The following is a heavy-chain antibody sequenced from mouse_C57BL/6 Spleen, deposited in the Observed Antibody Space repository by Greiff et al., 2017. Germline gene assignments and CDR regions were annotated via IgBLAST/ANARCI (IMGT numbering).Heavy chain of an antibody. V-gene: IGHV5-9-1*02. CDR3: TREPVVATYSMDY. D-gene: IGHD1-1*01. J-gene: IGHJ4*01. Sequence: DVHLVESGEGLVKPGGSLQLSCAASGFTFSSYALSWVRQTPEKRLEGVAYISSGGDYIYYADTGKGRFTISRDNARNTLYRQMSSLKSEDTAMYYCTREPVVATYSMDYWGQGTSVTVSS. CDR1: GFTFSSYA. CDR2: ISSGGDYI.